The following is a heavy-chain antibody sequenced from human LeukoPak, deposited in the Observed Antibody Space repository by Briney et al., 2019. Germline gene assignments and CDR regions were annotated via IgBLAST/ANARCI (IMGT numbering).Heavy chain of an antibody. J-gene: IGHJ5*02. D-gene: IGHD3-10*01. CDR2: IHYTEST. V-gene: IGHV4-59*01. CDR3: AGGGYYGSGNDFRFDP. CDR1: GGSISSYY. Sequence: SETLSLTCTVSGGSISSYYWSWIRQSPGKGLECIGYIHYTESTNYNPSLKSRVTISVETSKNPLSLKLKSVTAADTADYSGAGGGYYGSGNDFRFDPWGQGTLVTVSS.